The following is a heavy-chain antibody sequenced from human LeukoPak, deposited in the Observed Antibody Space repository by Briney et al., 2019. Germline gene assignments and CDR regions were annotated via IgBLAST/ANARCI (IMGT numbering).Heavy chain of an antibody. V-gene: IGHV3-21*01. CDR2: ISSSSSYI. CDR3: ARDYQFLWLLGFDY. D-gene: IGHD5-18*01. J-gene: IGHJ4*02. CDR1: GFGFSDYS. Sequence: GGSLRLSCEASGFGFSDYSMNWVRQAPGKGLEWVSSISSSSSYIYYADSVKGRFTISRDNAKNSLYLQMNSLRAEDTAVYYCARDYQFLWLLGFDYWGQGTLVTVSS.